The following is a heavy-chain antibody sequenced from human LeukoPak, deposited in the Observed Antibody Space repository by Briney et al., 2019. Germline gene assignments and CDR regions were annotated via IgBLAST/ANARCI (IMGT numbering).Heavy chain of an antibody. J-gene: IGHJ5*02. V-gene: IGHV7-4-1*02. Sequence: ASVKVSCKASGYTFTSYGISWVRQAPGQGLEWMGWINTNTGNPTYAQGFTGRFVFSLDTSVSTAYLQISSLKAEDTAVYYCARDRYTSCYTWGCYWFDPWGQGTLVTVSS. CDR2: INTNTGNP. CDR3: ARDRYTSCYTWGCYWFDP. CDR1: GYTFTSYG. D-gene: IGHD2-2*02.